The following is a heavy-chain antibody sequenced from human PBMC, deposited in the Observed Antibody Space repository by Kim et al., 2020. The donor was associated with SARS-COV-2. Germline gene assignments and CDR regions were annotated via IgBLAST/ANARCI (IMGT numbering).Heavy chain of an antibody. J-gene: IGHJ3*02. CDR2: IFPSDSNI. Sequence: GESLKISCKGSGYSFTNYWIGWVRQMPGKGLEWMGIIFPSDSNIRYSPSLQGQVTISVDKSISTAYLQWSSLKASDTAMYYCARHGGGSYGPGAFDIWGQGTMVTVSS. V-gene: IGHV5-51*01. CDR1: GYSFTNYW. D-gene: IGHD1-26*01. CDR3: ARHGGGSYGPGAFDI.